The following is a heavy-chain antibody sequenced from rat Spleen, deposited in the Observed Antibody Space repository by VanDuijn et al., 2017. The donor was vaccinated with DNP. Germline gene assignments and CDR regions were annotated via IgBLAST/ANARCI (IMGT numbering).Heavy chain of an antibody. CDR1: GFTFSNYG. CDR2: ISYDGSST. J-gene: IGHJ2*01. D-gene: IGHD1-11*01. Sequence: EVQLVESGGGLVQPGRSLKLSCAASGFTFSNYGMAWVRQAPTKGLEWVATISYDGSSTYYRDSVKGRFTISRDNAKSTLYLQMDSLRSEDTATYSCARGRGDYWGQGVMVTVSS. V-gene: IGHV5-29*01. CDR3: ARGRGDY.